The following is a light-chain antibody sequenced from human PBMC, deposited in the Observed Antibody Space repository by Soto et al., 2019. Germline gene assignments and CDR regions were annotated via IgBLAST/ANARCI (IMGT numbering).Light chain of an antibody. CDR2: EAS. Sequence: DIQMTQSPSTLSASIGDRVTITCRTSEGIGEWLAWYQLKPGKAPHLLIYEASYLQSGVPSRFRGGGSRTEFTLTITSLQPEDFATYYCQQFSDYYPTFGQGTKVEIK. J-gene: IGKJ1*01. CDR1: EGIGEW. V-gene: IGKV1-5*01. CDR3: QQFSDYYPT.